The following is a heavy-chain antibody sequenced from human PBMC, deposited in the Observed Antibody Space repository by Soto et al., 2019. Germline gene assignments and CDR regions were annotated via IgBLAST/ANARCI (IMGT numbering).Heavy chain of an antibody. CDR2: INPNSGGT. Sequence: QVQLVQSGAEVKKPGASVKVSCKASGYTFTGYYMHWVRQAPGQGLEWMGWINPNSGGTNYAQKFQGWVTMTRDTSISTAYMELSRLRSDDTAVYYCARSASSGYYYDLTWFDPWGQGTLVTVSS. J-gene: IGHJ5*02. CDR3: ARSASSGYYYDLTWFDP. D-gene: IGHD3-22*01. V-gene: IGHV1-2*04. CDR1: GYTFTGYY.